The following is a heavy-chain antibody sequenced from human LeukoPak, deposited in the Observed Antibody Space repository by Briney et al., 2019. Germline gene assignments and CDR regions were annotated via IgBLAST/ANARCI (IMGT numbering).Heavy chain of an antibody. CDR1: GFTFSSYG. D-gene: IGHD3-10*01. J-gene: IGHJ6*03. Sequence: GGSLRLSCAASGFTFSSYGMHWVRQAPGKGLEWVAFIRNDESNKYYADSVKGRFTTSRDNSKNTLYLQMNSLRAEDTAVYYCAKAPGSGNEVYYYYYMDVWGKGTTVTVSS. V-gene: IGHV3-30*02. CDR3: AKAPGSGNEVYYYYYMDV. CDR2: IRNDESNK.